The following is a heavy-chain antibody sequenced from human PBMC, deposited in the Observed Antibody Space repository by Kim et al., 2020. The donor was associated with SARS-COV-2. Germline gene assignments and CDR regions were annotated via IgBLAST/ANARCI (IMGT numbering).Heavy chain of an antibody. CDR2: IYYSGST. CDR3: ARGGLYYDILTGQNNWFDP. J-gene: IGHJ5*02. V-gene: IGHV4-59*01. Sequence: SETLSLTCTVSGGSISSYYWSWIRQPPGKGLEWIGYIYYSGSTNYNPSLKSRVTISVDTSKNQFSLKLSSVTAADTAVYYCARGGLYYDILTGQNNWFDPWGQGTLVTVSS. CDR1: GGSISSYY. D-gene: IGHD3-9*01.